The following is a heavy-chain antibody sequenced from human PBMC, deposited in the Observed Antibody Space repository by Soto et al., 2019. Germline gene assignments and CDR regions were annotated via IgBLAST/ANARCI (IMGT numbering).Heavy chain of an antibody. J-gene: IGHJ4*02. CDR1: GYTFTSYG. CDR2: ISAYNGNT. Sequence: ASVKVSCKASGYTFTSYGISWVRQAPGQGLEWMGWISAYNGNTNYAQKLQGRVTMTTDTSMSTAYMELRSLRSDDTAVYYCARESVGAGGSYHGFDYWGQGTLVTVSS. D-gene: IGHD1-26*01. CDR3: ARESVGAGGSYHGFDY. V-gene: IGHV1-18*01.